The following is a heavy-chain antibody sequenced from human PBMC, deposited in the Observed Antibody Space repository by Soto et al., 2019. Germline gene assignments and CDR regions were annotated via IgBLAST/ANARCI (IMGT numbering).Heavy chain of an antibody. CDR1: GFTFSSYA. Sequence: EVQLLESGGGLVQPGGSLRLSCAASGFTFSSYAMSWVRQAPGKGLEWVSAISGSGGSTYYPDSVKGRFTISSSNPKNTLYLQMNSLRAEDTAVYYCAKDRFFNSPSIVGATLFDYWGQGTLVTVSS. CDR2: ISGSGGST. J-gene: IGHJ4*02. CDR3: AKDRFFNSPSIVGATLFDY. D-gene: IGHD1-26*01. V-gene: IGHV3-23*01.